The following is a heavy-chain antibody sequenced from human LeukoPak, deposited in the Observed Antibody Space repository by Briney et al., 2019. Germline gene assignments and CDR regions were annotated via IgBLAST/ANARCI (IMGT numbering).Heavy chain of an antibody. D-gene: IGHD3-3*01. V-gene: IGHV3-64*01. CDR2: ISNNGVNT. CDR3: AREGVGKYRADAFVI. J-gene: IGHJ3*02. Sequence: GGSLRLSCAASGFAFSSYAMHWVRQAPGKGLEYVSAISNNGVNTYYANSVRGRFTISRDNSKNTLYLQMGSLRAEDMAVYYCAREGVGKYRADAFVIWGQGTMVTVSS. CDR1: GFAFSSYA.